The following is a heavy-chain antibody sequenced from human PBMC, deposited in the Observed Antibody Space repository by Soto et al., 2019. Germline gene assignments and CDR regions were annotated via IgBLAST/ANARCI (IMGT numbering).Heavy chain of an antibody. J-gene: IGHJ6*02. D-gene: IGHD6-19*01. V-gene: IGHV1-18*01. CDR2: ISAYNGNT. Sequence: QVQLVQCGAEVKKPGASVTVSCRASGYTFTSYVISWVRQAPAQGLEWMGWISAYNGNTNFAQKLQGRVTMTTDTSTSTAYMELRSLRSDDTAVYYCARVVATVAGPYGMDVWGQGTTVTVSS. CDR1: GYTFTSYV. CDR3: ARVVATVAGPYGMDV.